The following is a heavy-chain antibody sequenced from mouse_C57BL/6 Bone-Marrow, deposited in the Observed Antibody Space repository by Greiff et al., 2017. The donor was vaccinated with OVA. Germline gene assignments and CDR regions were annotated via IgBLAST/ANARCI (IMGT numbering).Heavy chain of an antibody. Sequence: VQLQQSGAELVRPGASVTLSCKASGYTFTDYEMHWVKQTPVHGLEWIGAIDPETGGTAYNQKFKGKAILTADKSSSTAYMELRSLTSEDSAVYYCTKDYYGCGRGYFDVWGTGTTVTVSS. CDR1: GYTFTDYE. CDR3: TKDYYGCGRGYFDV. J-gene: IGHJ1*03. CDR2: IDPETGGT. D-gene: IGHD2-2*01. V-gene: IGHV1-15*01.